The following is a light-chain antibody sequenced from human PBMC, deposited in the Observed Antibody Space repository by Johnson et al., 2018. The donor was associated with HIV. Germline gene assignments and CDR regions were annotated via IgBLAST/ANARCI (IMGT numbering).Light chain of an antibody. J-gene: IGLJ1*01. CDR2: EDN. Sequence: QPVLTQPPSVSAAPGQKVTVSCSGSSSNIENNFVSWYQQLPGTAPKLLIYEDNKRPSGIPDRFSGSKSGTSATLGLTGLQTGDEADYYCGTWDSSLSAFVFGTGTKVSVL. V-gene: IGLV1-51*02. CDR1: SSNIENNF. CDR3: GTWDSSLSAFV.